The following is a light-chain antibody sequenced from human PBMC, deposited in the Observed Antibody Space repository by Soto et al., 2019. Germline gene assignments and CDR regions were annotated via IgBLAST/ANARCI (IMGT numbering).Light chain of an antibody. CDR3: QQYNTYLGT. V-gene: IGKV1-5*03. Sequence: DIQLTQSPSTLSASVGDRVTITCRASQSISSWLAWYQQKPGKAPNLLIYKASSLESGVPSRFSGSRSGTEFTPTISSLQPDDFATYYCQQYNTYLGTFGQGTKVEIK. CDR1: QSISSW. J-gene: IGKJ1*01. CDR2: KAS.